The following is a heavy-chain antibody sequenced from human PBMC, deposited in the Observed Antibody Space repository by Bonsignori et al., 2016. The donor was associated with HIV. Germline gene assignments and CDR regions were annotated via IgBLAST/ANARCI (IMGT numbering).Heavy chain of an antibody. D-gene: IGHD3-22*01. CDR3: ARGTYYYDSSGPKGDAFDI. CDR2: IYHSGST. V-gene: IGHV4-30-2*01. J-gene: IGHJ3*02. Sequence: WIRQPPGKGLEWIGYIYHSGSTYYNPSLKSRVTISVDRSKNQFSLKLSSVTAADTAVYYCARGTYYYDSSGPKGDAFDIWGQGTMVTVSS.